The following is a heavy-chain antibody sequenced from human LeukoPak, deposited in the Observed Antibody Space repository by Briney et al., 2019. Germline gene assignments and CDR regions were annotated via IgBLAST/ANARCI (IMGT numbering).Heavy chain of an antibody. CDR1: GGTFSSYA. CDR2: IIPIFGTA. Sequence: SVKVSCTASGGTFSSYAISWVRQAPGQGLEWMGGIIPIFGTANYAQKFQGRVTITADESTSTAYMELSSLRSEDTAVYYCDAYYYDSSGYYSFDYWGQGTLVTVSS. D-gene: IGHD3-22*01. CDR3: DAYYYDSSGYYSFDY. J-gene: IGHJ4*02. V-gene: IGHV1-69*13.